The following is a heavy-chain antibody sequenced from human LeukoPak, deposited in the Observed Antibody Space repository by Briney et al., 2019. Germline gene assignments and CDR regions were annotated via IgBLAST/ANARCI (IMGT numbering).Heavy chain of an antibody. D-gene: IGHD6-13*01. J-gene: IGHJ4*02. Sequence: QAGGSLRLSCAAFGFTFSNAMSWVRQAPGKGPEWVSAISGSGGSTYYADSVKGRFTISRDNSKNTLYLQMNSLRAEDTAVYYCARGGTHWYSSSWYGGSDFDYWGQGTLVTVSS. CDR3: ARGGTHWYSSSWYGGSDFDY. CDR2: ISGSGGST. V-gene: IGHV3-23*01. CDR1: GFTFSNA.